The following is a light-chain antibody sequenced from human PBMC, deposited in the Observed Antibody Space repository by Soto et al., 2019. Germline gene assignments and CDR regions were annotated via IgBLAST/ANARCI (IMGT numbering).Light chain of an antibody. CDR1: SSDVGGYNY. CDR2: DVS. CDR3: SSYTSSSTLL. Sequence: QSALTQPPSLSWAPGEPITISCIGTSSDVGGYNYVSWYQQYQGKAPKLMIYDVSNRPSGVSNRFSGSKSGNTASLTISGLQAEDEADYYCSSYTSSSTLLFGTGTKVTVL. V-gene: IGLV2-14*01. J-gene: IGLJ1*01.